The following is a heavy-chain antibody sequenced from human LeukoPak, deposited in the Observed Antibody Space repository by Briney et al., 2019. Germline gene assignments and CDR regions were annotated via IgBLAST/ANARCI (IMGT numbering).Heavy chain of an antibody. V-gene: IGHV3-23*01. D-gene: IGHD7-27*01. CDR1: GFTFGNYG. J-gene: IGHJ4*02. CDR3: AKEGVWGYIDY. CDR2: SGTGKMT. Sequence: GGTLRLSCAASGFTFGNYGMSWVRQAPGKGLEWVSSSGTGKMTYYADSVKGRFTISRDKSKSTVYLQMNSLRVDDTAVYFCAKEGVWGYIDYWGQGTLVIVSP.